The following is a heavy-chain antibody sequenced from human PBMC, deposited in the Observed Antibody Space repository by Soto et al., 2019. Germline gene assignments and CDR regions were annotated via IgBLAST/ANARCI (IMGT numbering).Heavy chain of an antibody. D-gene: IGHD3-3*01. Sequence: GASVKVSCKASGYTFTSYGISWVRQAPGQGLEWMGWISAYNGNTNYAQKLQGRVTMTTDTSTSTAYMELRSLRSDDTAVYYCARGGYDFWSGYYNYYYYYMDVCGKRTTVTVSS. CDR2: ISAYNGNT. J-gene: IGHJ6*03. CDR1: GYTFTSYG. CDR3: ARGGYDFWSGYYNYYYYYMDV. V-gene: IGHV1-18*01.